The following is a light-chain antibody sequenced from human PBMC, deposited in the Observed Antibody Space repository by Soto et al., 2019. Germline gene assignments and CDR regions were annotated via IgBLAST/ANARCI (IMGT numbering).Light chain of an antibody. V-gene: IGKV3-15*01. CDR2: GAS. CDR1: QSISSN. CDR3: QQYNNWSWT. Sequence: EIVSAQSPDTLSFSPVERATLSCRASQSISSNLAWYLQKVGQAPRLLIYGASTRAPGISARFSGSGSGTEFTLTISSLQSEDFAIYYCQQYNNWSWTFGQGTKVDIK. J-gene: IGKJ1*01.